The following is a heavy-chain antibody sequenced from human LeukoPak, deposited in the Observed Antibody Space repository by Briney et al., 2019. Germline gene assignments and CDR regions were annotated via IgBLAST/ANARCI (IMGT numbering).Heavy chain of an antibody. CDR3: ARMVGSIFGVVTYYFDY. D-gene: IGHD3-3*01. V-gene: IGHV1-46*01. J-gene: IGHJ4*02. Sequence: ASVKVSCKASGYTFTSYYMYWVRQAPGQGLEWMGIINPSGDNTNYAQKFQGRVTMTRDMSTTTVYMELSSLRSEDTAVYYCARMVGSIFGVVTYYFDYWGQGTLVTVSS. CDR1: GYTFTSYY. CDR2: INPSGDNT.